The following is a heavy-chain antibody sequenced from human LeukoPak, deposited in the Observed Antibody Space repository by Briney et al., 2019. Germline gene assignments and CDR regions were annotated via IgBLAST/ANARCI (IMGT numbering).Heavy chain of an antibody. D-gene: IGHD4/OR15-4a*01. V-gene: IGHV1-8*01. CDR2: MNPNSGNT. Sequence: ASVKVSCXASRYTFTSYDINWVRRASGQGLEWMGWMNPNSGNTGYAQKFQGRVTMTRNTSISTAYMELSSLRSEDTAVYYCARKNYGSNRWFDPWGQGTLVTVSS. CDR3: ARKNYGSNRWFDP. CDR1: RYTFTSYD. J-gene: IGHJ5*02.